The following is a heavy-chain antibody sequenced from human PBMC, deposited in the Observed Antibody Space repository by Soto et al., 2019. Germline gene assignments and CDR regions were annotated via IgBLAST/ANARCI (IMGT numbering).Heavy chain of an antibody. V-gene: IGHV5-10-1*01. J-gene: IGHJ6*02. CDR1: GYSFTSYW. Sequence: GESLKISCKCSGYSFTSYWISWVRQMPGKGLERMGRIDPSDSYTNYSPSFQGHVTISADKSISTAYLQWSSLKASDTAMYYCARLVTTGGYYYYGMDVWGQGTTVTVSS. D-gene: IGHD4-17*01. CDR2: IDPSDSYT. CDR3: ARLVTTGGYYYYGMDV.